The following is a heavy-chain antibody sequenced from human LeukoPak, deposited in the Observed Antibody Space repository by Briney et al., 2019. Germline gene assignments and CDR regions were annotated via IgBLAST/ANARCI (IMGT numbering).Heavy chain of an antibody. CDR1: GFTFSSYW. V-gene: IGHV4-59*08. CDR2: IYYSGST. J-gene: IGHJ4*02. Sequence: GSLRLSCAASGFTFSSYWMSWVRQAPGKGLEWIGYIYYSGSTNYNPSLKSRVTISVDTSKNQFSLKLSSVTAADTAVYYCASANYDILTGYWFDYWGQGTLVTVSS. D-gene: IGHD3-9*01. CDR3: ASANYDILTGYWFDY.